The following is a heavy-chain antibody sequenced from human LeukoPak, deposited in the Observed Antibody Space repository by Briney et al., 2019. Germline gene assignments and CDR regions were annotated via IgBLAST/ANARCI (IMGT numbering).Heavy chain of an antibody. V-gene: IGHV4-61*01. D-gene: IGHD4-23*01. CDR3: ARIRPTVVPGGWYFDF. CDR2: IFYSGST. CDR1: DGSISSSSYY. J-gene: IGHJ2*01. Sequence: SETLSLTCTVSDGSISSSSYYWSWIRQPPGKELEWIGYIFYSGSTNYKPSLKSRITISVDTSKNQFSLKLSSVTAADTAVYYCARIRPTVVPGGWYFDFWGRGTLVTVSS.